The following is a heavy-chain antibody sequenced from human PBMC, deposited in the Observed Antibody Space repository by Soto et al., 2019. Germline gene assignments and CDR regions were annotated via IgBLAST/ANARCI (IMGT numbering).Heavy chain of an antibody. D-gene: IGHD2-8*01. CDR1: GYSFTSYW. Sequence: PGESLKISCKGSGYSFTSYWIGWVRQMPGKGLEWMGIIYPGDSDTRYSPSFQGQVTISADKSISTAYLQWSSLKASDTAMYYCARHGWFKYCTNGVCYTNPGYYYMDVWGKGTTVTVSS. CDR2: IYPGDSDT. V-gene: IGHV5-51*01. CDR3: ARHGWFKYCTNGVCYTNPGYYYMDV. J-gene: IGHJ6*03.